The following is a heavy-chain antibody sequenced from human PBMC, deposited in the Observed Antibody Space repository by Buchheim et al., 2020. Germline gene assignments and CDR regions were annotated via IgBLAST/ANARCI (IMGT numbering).Heavy chain of an antibody. CDR1: GFTFSSYS. CDR3: ARDGWVGELFDYYYYGMDV. J-gene: IGHJ6*02. D-gene: IGHD3-10*01. V-gene: IGHV3-21*01. CDR2: ISSSSSYI. Sequence: EVQLVESGGGLVKPGGSLRLSCAASGFTFSSYSMNWVRQAPGKGLEWVSSISSSSSYIYYADSVKGRFTISSENAKNSLYLQMNSLRAEDTAVYDCARDGWVGELFDYYYYGMDVWGQGTT.